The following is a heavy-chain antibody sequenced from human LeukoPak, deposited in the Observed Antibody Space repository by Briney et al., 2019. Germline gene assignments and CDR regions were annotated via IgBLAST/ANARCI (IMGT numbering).Heavy chain of an antibody. CDR3: ARLSEWLPTGY. CDR1: GFTFSSYS. J-gene: IGHJ4*02. CDR2: ISSGSDHI. D-gene: IGHD6-19*01. Sequence: GGSLRLSCVASGFTFSSYSMNWVRQAPGKGLEWVSSISSGSDHIYYADSVRGRFTISRDNAKNSLYLQMDSLRAEDTAVYYCARLSEWLPTGYWGQGTLVTVSS. V-gene: IGHV3-21*01.